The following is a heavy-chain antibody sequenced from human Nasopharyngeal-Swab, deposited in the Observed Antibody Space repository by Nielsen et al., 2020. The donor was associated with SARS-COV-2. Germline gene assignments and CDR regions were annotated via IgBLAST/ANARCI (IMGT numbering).Heavy chain of an antibody. CDR1: GFTFSSYA. Sequence: GGSLRLSCAASGFTFSSYAMSWVRQAPGKGLEWVSSISGSGGSTYYADSVKGRFTISRDKSKNTLYLQMHSLRAEDTAVYYCATPGTRCSGDTCNMWVFDYWGQGTLVTVSS. V-gene: IGHV3-23*01. CDR2: ISGSGGST. J-gene: IGHJ4*02. CDR3: ATPGTRCSGDTCNMWVFDY. D-gene: IGHD2-15*01.